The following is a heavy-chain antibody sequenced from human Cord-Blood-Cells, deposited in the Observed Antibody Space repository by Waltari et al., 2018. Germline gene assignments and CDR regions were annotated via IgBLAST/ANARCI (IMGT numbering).Heavy chain of an antibody. CDR3: AREVGEQWLAN. Sequence: QVQLQESGPGLVKPSEARSLTGTVPGCSVSSGSYYWSWIRQPPGKGLEWIGYIYYSGSTNYNPALKSRVTISVDTSKNQFSLKLSSVTAADTAVYYCAREVGEQWLANWGQGTLVTVSS. V-gene: IGHV4-61*01. CDR2: IYYSGST. J-gene: IGHJ4*02. D-gene: IGHD6-19*01. CDR1: GCSVSSGSYY.